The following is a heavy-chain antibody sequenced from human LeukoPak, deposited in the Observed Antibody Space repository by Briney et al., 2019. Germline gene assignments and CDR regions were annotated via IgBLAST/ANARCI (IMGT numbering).Heavy chain of an antibody. CDR1: GFTFTNYY. CDR3: AREGYYIFDY. D-gene: IGHD3-3*01. J-gene: IGHJ4*02. Sequence: PGGSLRLSCTASGFTFTNYYMAWVRQAPGKGLEWVASINRDGSEKYYVDSVKGRFTISRDNAKNSLYLQMNSLRAEDTAVYYCAREGYYIFDYWGQGTLVTVSS. V-gene: IGHV3-7*01. CDR2: INRDGSEK.